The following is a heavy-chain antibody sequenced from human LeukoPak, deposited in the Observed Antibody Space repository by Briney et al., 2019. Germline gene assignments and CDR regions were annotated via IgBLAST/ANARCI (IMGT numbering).Heavy chain of an antibody. J-gene: IGHJ4*02. CDR2: IKQGGSEK. D-gene: IGHD1-1*01. CDR1: GFTFSGSW. V-gene: IGHV3-7*04. Sequence: QSGGSLRLSCAASGFTFSGSWMSWVRQAPGKGLEWVAHIKQGGSEKYYVDSVRRLFTISRNNDKNSLYLKKNRLRAEDTAVYYCARGGGSYEYWGQGTLVTVSS. CDR3: ARGGGSYEY.